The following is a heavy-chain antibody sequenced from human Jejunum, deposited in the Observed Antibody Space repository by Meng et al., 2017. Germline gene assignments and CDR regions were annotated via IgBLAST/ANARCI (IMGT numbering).Heavy chain of an antibody. J-gene: IGHJ4*02. D-gene: IGHD2-15*01. CDR3: VRAGASGGRYFDY. CDR1: GYSFTDHW. CDR2: IYPDDSDT. V-gene: IGHV5-51*01. Sequence: GESLKISCKASGYSFTDHWIGWVRQMPGKGLEWMGSIYPDDSDTRYSPTFQGQVTISAGRSIATAYLQWSSLKASDTAMYYCVRAGASGGRYFDYWGQGTRVTCYS.